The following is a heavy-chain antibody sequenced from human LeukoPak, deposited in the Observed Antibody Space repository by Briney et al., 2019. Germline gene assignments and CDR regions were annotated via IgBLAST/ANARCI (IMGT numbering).Heavy chain of an antibody. J-gene: IGHJ4*02. CDR3: ARDQYDTWSRRGNFDS. CDR2: ISASGDNT. V-gene: IGHV3-23*01. CDR1: GFTFRNEA. Sequence: GESLRLSCAASGFTFRNEAMTWVRQAPAKGLEWVSIISASGDNTHYADSVEGRFTISRDNSKNTLYLQMNSLRAEDTAVFYCARDQYDTWSRRGNFDSWGQGTLVIVSS. D-gene: IGHD3-3*01.